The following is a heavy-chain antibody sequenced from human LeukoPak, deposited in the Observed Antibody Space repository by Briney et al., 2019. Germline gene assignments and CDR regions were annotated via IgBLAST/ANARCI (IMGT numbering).Heavy chain of an antibody. CDR1: GGSISSSSYY. Sequence: PSETLSLTCTVSGGSISSSSYYWSWIRQPAGKGLEWIGRIYTSGSTNYNPSLKSRVTISVDTSKNQFSLKLSSVTAADTAVYYCARGGQSSGWYTGDYWGQGTLVTVSS. CDR3: ARGGQSSGWYTGDY. J-gene: IGHJ4*02. V-gene: IGHV4-61*02. CDR2: IYTSGST. D-gene: IGHD6-19*01.